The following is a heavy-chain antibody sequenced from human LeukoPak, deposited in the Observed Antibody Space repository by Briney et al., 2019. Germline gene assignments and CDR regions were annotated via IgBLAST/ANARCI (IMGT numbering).Heavy chain of an antibody. D-gene: IGHD5-12*01. CDR2: LIGSSGST. CDR3: AKGAYDYIEIGYFDS. V-gene: IGHV3-23*01. Sequence: GGSLRLSCAAPGFTSTNYAMNWVRQAPGKGLEWVSVLIGSSGSTDYADSVKGRFTISRDTSKNTLFLQMNSLRAEDTAIYYCAKGAYDYIEIGYFDSWGQGTLVTVSS. J-gene: IGHJ4*02. CDR1: GFTSTNYA.